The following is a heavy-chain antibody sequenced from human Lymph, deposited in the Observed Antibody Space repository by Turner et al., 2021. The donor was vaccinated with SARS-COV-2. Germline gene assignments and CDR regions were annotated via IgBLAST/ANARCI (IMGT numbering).Heavy chain of an antibody. CDR2: IYSGGST. V-gene: IGHV3-53*01. Sequence: EVQLVESGGGLLQPGGPLRPPCAAPGFTVSYNYMTWVRQAPGKGLEWVSVIYSGGSTYYADSVKSRFTISRDSSKNTLYLQMNSLSAEDTAVYYCARDLMEVGGMDVWGQGTTVTVSS. CDR1: GFTVSYNY. D-gene: IGHD3-3*01. CDR3: ARDLMEVGGMDV. J-gene: IGHJ6*02.